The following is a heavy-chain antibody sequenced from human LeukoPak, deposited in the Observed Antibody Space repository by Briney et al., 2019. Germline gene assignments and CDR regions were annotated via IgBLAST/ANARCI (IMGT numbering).Heavy chain of an antibody. CDR3: ARENRIAAAGTVPGYYYYGMDV. J-gene: IGHJ6*02. CDR2: INTNTGNP. V-gene: IGHV7-4-1*02. D-gene: IGHD6-13*01. Sequence: RASVKVSCKASGYTFTSYYMHWVRQAPGQGLEWMGWINTNTGNPTYAQGFTGRFVFSLDTSVSTAYLQISSLKAEDTAVYYCARENRIAAAGTVPGYYYYGMDVWGQGTTVTVSS. CDR1: GYTFTSYY.